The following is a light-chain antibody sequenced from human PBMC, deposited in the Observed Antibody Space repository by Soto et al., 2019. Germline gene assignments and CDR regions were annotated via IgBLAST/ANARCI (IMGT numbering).Light chain of an antibody. J-gene: IGLJ1*01. CDR1: GSDVGAYNL. CDR2: EVN. V-gene: IGLV2-23*02. CDR3: CSYAGTVAYV. Sequence: GSGCSSRWLTYHCAETGSDVGAYNLVSWYQQHPGKAPKLIICEVNTRPSGISNRFSGSKSGDTASLTISGLQAEDEADYFCCSYAGTVAYVFGTGTKVTVL.